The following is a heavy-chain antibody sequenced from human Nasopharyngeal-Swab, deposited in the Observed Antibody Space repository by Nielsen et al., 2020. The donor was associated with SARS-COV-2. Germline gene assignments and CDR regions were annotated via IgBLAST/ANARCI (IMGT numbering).Heavy chain of an antibody. J-gene: IGHJ3*02. V-gene: IGHV3-21*01. CDR3: ARDFQEPTIFGLVIKNAFDI. CDR2: ISSSRSYI. CDR1: GFTFSSYS. Sequence: GESLKISCAASGFTFSSYSMNWVRQAPGKGLEWVSSISSSRSYIYYADSVKGRFTISRDNAKNSLYLQMNSLRAEDTAVYYCARDFQEPTIFGLVIKNAFDIRGQGTMVTVSS. D-gene: IGHD3-3*01.